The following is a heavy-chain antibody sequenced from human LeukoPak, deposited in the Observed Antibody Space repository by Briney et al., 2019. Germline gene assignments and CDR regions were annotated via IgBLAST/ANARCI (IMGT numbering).Heavy chain of an antibody. Sequence: PSETLSLTCTVSGGSISSYYWSWIRQPPGKGLEWIGYIYTSGSTNYNPSLKSRVNISVDTSKNQFSLKLSSVTAADTAVYYCARHGKASSWYRGNWFDPWGQGTLVTVSS. J-gene: IGHJ5*02. D-gene: IGHD6-13*01. V-gene: IGHV4-4*09. CDR3: ARHGKASSWYRGNWFDP. CDR2: IYTSGST. CDR1: GGSISSYY.